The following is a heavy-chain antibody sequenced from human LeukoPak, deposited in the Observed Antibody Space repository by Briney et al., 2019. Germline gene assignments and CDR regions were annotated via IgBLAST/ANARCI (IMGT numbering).Heavy chain of an antibody. CDR2: IYYSGST. D-gene: IGHD6-13*01. CDR1: GGSISSYY. Sequence: SETLSLTCTVSGGSISSYYWSWIRQPPGKGLEWIGYIYYSGSTNYNPSLKSRVTISVDTSKNQFSLKPSSVTAADTAVYYCARDPSSSWYSLWGQGTLVTVSS. V-gene: IGHV4-59*01. CDR3: ARDPSSSWYSL. J-gene: IGHJ4*02.